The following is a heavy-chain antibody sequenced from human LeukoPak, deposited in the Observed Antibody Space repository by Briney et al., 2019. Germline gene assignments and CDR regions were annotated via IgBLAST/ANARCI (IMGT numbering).Heavy chain of an antibody. Sequence: GGSLRLSCAASGFTFSSYSMNWVRQAPGKGLEWVSSISSSSSYIYYADSVKGRFTISRDNAKNSLYLQMNSLRAEDTAVYYCARDVPQRITMIVVGVSNAFDIWGQGTMVTVSS. V-gene: IGHV3-21*01. CDR1: GFTFSSYS. CDR2: ISSSSSYI. CDR3: ARDVPQRITMIVVGVSNAFDI. D-gene: IGHD3-22*01. J-gene: IGHJ3*02.